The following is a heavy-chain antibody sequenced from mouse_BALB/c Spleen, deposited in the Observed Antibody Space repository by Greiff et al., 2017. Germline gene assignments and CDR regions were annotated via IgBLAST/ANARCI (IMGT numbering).Heavy chain of an antibody. CDR3: TSYYDYPYYAMDY. Sequence: EVKLVESGGGLVQPGGSMKLSCVASGFTFSNYWMNWVRQSPEKGLEWVAEIRLKSNNYATHYAESVKGRFTISRDDSKSSVYLQMNNLRAEDTGIYYCTSYYDYPYYAMDYWGQGTSVTVSS. D-gene: IGHD2-4*01. J-gene: IGHJ4*01. CDR1: GFTFSNYW. CDR2: IRLKSNNYAT. V-gene: IGHV6-6*02.